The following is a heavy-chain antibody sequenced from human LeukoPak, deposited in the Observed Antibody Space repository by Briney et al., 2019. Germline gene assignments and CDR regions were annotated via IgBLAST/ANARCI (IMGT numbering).Heavy chain of an antibody. CDR1: GFTFSNAW. CDR3: TTGLARIGTAA. V-gene: IGHV3-15*01. Sequence: GGSLRLSCAPSGFTFSNAWMSWVRHAPGRGLEWVGRIKSKTDGGTTDYAAPVKGKFTIQRVESKNTLYLQMNRLKTEDTAVYYCTTGLARIGTAAWGEGTLVTVSS. D-gene: IGHD6-25*01. J-gene: IGHJ5*02. CDR2: IKSKTDGGTT.